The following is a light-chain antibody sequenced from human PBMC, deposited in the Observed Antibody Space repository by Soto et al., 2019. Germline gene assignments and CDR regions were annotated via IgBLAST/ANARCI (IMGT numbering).Light chain of an antibody. V-gene: IGKV3-20*01. Sequence: EIVLTQSPGTLSLSPGERATLSCRASHSVSRTYLAWYPQKPGKAPRLLMFGACDLATGTPGRFSGSGSRKDFTLTSSGLEPEDSAVYYCQQSDSSVTLGQGTRLDIK. CDR2: GAC. CDR1: HSVSRTY. CDR3: QQSDSSVT. J-gene: IGKJ5*01.